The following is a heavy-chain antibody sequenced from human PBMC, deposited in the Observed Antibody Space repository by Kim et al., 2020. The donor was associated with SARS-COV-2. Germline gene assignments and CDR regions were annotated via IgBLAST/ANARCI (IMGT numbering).Heavy chain of an antibody. Sequence: APKPQGRVTMTTDTPTSTAYMELRSLRSDDTAVYYCARPGRPRYLGDFDYWGQGTLVTVSS. J-gene: IGHJ4*02. V-gene: IGHV1-18*01. CDR3: ARPGRPRYLGDFDY. D-gene: IGHD3-9*01.